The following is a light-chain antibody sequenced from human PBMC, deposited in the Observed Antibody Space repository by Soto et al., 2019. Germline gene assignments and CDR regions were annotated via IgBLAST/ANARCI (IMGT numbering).Light chain of an antibody. V-gene: IGLV2-14*01. Sequence: QSALTQPASVSGSPGQSIIISCTGTSSDVGGYDYVSWYQQHPGTAPRLIIYEVTNRPSGVSNRFSGSKSGDTASLTISGLQAEDEADYYCTSYTSSSTQVFGTGTNVTVL. CDR2: EVT. J-gene: IGLJ1*01. CDR1: SSDVGGYDY. CDR3: TSYTSSSTQV.